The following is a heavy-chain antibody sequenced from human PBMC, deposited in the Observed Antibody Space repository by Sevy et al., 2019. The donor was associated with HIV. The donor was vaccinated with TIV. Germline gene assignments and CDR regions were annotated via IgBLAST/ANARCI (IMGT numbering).Heavy chain of an antibody. CDR3: AKDKSSRNGYTYGGVFDS. Sequence: GGSLRLSCAASGFTLSGYAMHWVRQAPGKGLEWVAVISNDGSNKYYGDSVKGRFTISRDNSKNTLSLQMNSLTAEDTALYYCAKDKSSRNGYTYGGVFDSWGQGSLVTVSS. D-gene: IGHD3-16*01. CDR1: GFTLSGYA. J-gene: IGHJ4*02. CDR2: ISNDGSNK. V-gene: IGHV3-30*18.